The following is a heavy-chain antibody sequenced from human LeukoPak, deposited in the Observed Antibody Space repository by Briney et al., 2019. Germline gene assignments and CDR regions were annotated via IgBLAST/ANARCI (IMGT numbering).Heavy chain of an antibody. Sequence: SETLSLTCTVSGGSISSYYWSWIRQPPGKGLEWIGYIYYSGSTNYNPSLKSRVTISVDTSKNQFSLKLSSVTAADTAVYYCARVEEGSPLYYMDVWGKGTTVTVSS. V-gene: IGHV4-59*01. CDR3: ARVEEGSPLYYMDV. CDR1: GGSISSYY. D-gene: IGHD5-24*01. J-gene: IGHJ6*03. CDR2: IYYSGST.